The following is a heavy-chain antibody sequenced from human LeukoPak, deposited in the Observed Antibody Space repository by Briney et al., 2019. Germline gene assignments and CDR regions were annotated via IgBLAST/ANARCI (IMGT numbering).Heavy chain of an antibody. D-gene: IGHD1-26*01. CDR3: AKVGAWELQRVFEH. J-gene: IGHJ4*02. CDR2: INKDGSDK. Sequence: GSLRLSCAASGFTFNDYWMTWVRQVPGRGLEWVANINKDGSDKYYVDSVKGRFTISRDNAKKSLYLEMNSLTVEDTAMYYCAKVGAWELQRVFEHWGQGALVTVSS. V-gene: IGHV3-7*01. CDR1: GFTFNDYW.